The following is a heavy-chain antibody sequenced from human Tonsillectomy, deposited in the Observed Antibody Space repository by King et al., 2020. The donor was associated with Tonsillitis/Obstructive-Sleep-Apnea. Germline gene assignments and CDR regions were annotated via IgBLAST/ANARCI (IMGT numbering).Heavy chain of an antibody. D-gene: IGHD3-22*01. Sequence: QMQLQESGPGLVKPSEILSLTCTVSGGSISSSSYYWGWIRQPPGKGLEWIGSIYYSGSTYYNPSLKSRVTISVDTSKNQFSLKLSSVTAADTAVYYCARVNYYDSSAFDYWGQGTLVTVSS. CDR1: GGSISSSSYY. CDR3: ARVNYYDSSAFDY. V-gene: IGHV4-39*01. CDR2: IYYSGST. J-gene: IGHJ4*02.